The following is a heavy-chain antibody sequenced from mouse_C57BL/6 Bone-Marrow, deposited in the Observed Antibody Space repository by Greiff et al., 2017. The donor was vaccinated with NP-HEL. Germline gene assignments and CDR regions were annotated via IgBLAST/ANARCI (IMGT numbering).Heavy chain of an antibody. D-gene: IGHD1-1*01. CDR2: IHPNSGST. CDR1: GYTFTSYW. CDR3: ARRLYYGSSYWYFDV. J-gene: IGHJ1*03. Sequence: QVQLKQPGAELVKPGASVKLSCKASGYTFTSYWMHWVKQRPGQGLEWIGMIHPNSGSTNYNEKFKSKATLTVDKSSSTAYMQLSSLTSEDSAVEYCARRLYYGSSYWYFDVWGTGTTVTVSS. V-gene: IGHV1-64*01.